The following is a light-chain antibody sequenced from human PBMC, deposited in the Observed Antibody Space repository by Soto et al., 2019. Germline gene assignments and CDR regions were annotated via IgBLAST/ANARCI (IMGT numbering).Light chain of an antibody. CDR1: SSDVGGYNC. CDR3: SSYAGSNIPVV. CDR2: EVS. J-gene: IGLJ2*01. V-gene: IGLV2-8*01. Sequence: LTQPPSASGSPGQSVTISCTGTSSDVGGYNCVSWYQQHPGKAPKLMIYEVSKRPSGVPDRFSGSKSGNTASLTVSGLQAEDEADYYCSSYAGSNIPVVFGGGTKVTVL.